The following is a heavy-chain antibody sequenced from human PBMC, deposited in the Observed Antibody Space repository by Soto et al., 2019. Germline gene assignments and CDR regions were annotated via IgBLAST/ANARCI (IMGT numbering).Heavy chain of an antibody. J-gene: IGHJ4*02. CDR1: EGTFNSYA. CDR3: ASGASRWYPYFFDS. D-gene: IGHD6-13*01. V-gene: IGHV1-69*01. CDR2: IIPYYNTL. Sequence: QAQVVQSGAEVRKPGSSVKLSCKASEGTFNSYAIAWVRQAPGQGLEWMGGIIPYYNTLNYAQKFQDRVTITADDSTNTFYMELSSLRSDDTAVYFCASGASRWYPYFFDSWAQGNLVTVSS.